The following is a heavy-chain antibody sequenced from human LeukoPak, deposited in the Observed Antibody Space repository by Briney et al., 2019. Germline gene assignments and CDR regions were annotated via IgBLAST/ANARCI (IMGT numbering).Heavy chain of an antibody. D-gene: IGHD6-13*01. CDR3: ASGSSSSWYDY. CDR1: RYIFTSNW. V-gene: IGHV5-10-1*01. CDR2: IDPSDSYT. Sequence: GESLSISCKASRYIFTSNWITWVRQMPGKGLEWMGRIDPSDSYTNYSPSFQGHVTISVDKSISTAYLQWSSLKASDIAIYYCASGSSSSWYDYWGQGTLVTVSS. J-gene: IGHJ4*02.